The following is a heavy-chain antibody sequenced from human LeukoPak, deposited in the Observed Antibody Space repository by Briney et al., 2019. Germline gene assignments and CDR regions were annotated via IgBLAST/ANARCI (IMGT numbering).Heavy chain of an antibody. J-gene: IGHJ6*03. CDR3: ARASSGWYFSYFYYYMDV. D-gene: IGHD6-19*01. CDR2: ISHSGSA. Sequence: PSETLSLTCTVSSYSISSNYYWGWIRQPPGKGLEWIGTISHSGSAYYNPSLKSRITISLDTSKNQFSLKLSSVTAADTAVYYCARASSGWYFSYFYYYMDVWGKGTTVTVSS. V-gene: IGHV4-38-2*02. CDR1: SYSISSNYY.